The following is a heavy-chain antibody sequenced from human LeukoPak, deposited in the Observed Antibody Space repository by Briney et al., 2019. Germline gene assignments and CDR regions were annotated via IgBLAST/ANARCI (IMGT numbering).Heavy chain of an antibody. J-gene: IGHJ5*02. V-gene: IGHV4-4*07. Sequence: SETLSLTCTVSGGSISSYYWSWIRQPAGKGLEWIGRIYTIGSTNYNPSPKSRVTMSVDTSKNQFSLKLSSVTAADTARYYCTKGAGGFSYYSWFVPWGQGTLVSVS. CDR1: GGSISSYY. CDR2: IYTIGST. CDR3: TKGAGGFSYYSWFVP. D-gene: IGHD5-18*01.